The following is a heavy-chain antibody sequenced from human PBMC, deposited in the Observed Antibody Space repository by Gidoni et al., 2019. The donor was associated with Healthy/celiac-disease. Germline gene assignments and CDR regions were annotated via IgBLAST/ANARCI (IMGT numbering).Heavy chain of an antibody. J-gene: IGHJ6*03. CDR2: ISYDGSNK. V-gene: IGHV3-30*18. CDR1: GVTFRSYG. Sequence: QVQLVESGGGVVQPGRSLRLSCAASGVTFRSYGMHWVRQAPGKGLEWVAVISYDGSNKYYADSVKGRFTISRDNSKNTLYLQMNSLRAEDTAVYYCAKDKGDYYYYYMDVWGKGTTVTVSS. CDR3: AKDKGDYYYYYMDV.